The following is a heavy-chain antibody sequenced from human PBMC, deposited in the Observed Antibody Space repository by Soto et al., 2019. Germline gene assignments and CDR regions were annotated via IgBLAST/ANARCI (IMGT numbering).Heavy chain of an antibody. J-gene: IGHJ6*03. CDR1: GFTFSSYG. CDR3: AKDGAQNSGYDPPYYYYYMDV. CDR2: ISYDGSNK. Sequence: GGSLRLSCAASGFTFSSYGMHWVRQAPGKGLEWVAVISYDGSNKYYADSVKGRFTISRDNSKNTLYLQMNSLRAEDTAVYYCAKDGAQNSGYDPPYYYYYMDVWGKGTTVTVSS. V-gene: IGHV3-30*18. D-gene: IGHD5-12*01.